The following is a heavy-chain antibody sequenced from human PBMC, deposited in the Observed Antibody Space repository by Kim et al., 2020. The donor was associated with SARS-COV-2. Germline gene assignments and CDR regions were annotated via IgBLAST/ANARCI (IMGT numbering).Heavy chain of an antibody. CDR1: GFTFSSYA. D-gene: IGHD6-19*01. V-gene: IGHV3-23*01. CDR2: ISGSGGST. CDR3: AKATIPVAGNPNFDY. Sequence: GGSLRLSCAASGFTFSSYAMSWVRQAPGKGLEWVSAISGSGGSTYYADSVKGRFTISRDNSKNTLYLQMDTLRAEDTAVYYCAKATIPVAGNPNFDYWGQGTLVTVSS. J-gene: IGHJ4*02.